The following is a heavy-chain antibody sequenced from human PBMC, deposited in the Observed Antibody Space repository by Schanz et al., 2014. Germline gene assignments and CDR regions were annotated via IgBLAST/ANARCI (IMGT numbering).Heavy chain of an antibody. CDR1: GGSISSYY. V-gene: IGHV4-59*08. Sequence: QVQLQESGPGLVKPSETLSLTCTVSGGSISSYYWSWIRQPPGKGLEWIGFIYYRGNTNYNPSLPIRVTITIDPSKNRFSLKLSSVPAADTAVYYCARRIWDGDYYYFDYWGQGTLVTVSS. J-gene: IGHJ4*02. CDR2: IYYRGNT. D-gene: IGHD4-17*01. CDR3: ARRIWDGDYYYFDY.